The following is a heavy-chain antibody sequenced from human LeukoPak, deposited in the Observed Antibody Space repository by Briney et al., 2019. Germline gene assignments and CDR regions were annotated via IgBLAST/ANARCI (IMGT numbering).Heavy chain of an antibody. D-gene: IGHD5-18*01. CDR3: ARGVGYYDV. V-gene: IGHV4-59*01. J-gene: IGHJ3*01. CDR2: IYYSGST. CDR1: SGSISSYY. Sequence: SETLSLTCTVSSGSISSYYWSWIRQPPGKGLEWIGYIYYSGSTNYNPSLKSRVTISVDTSKNQFSLKLSSVTAADTAVYYCARGVGYYDVWGQGTMVTVSS.